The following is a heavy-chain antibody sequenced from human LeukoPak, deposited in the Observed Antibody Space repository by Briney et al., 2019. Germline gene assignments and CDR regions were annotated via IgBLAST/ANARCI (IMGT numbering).Heavy chain of an antibody. J-gene: IGHJ6*03. CDR3: ARDYYGSGTNYYMDV. V-gene: IGHV4-61*02. Sequence: SQTLSLTCTVSGGSVSSGIYYWSWIRQPAGKGLEWIGRIYTSGSTNYNPSLKSRVTISVDTSKNQFSLKLSSVTAADTAVYYCARDYYGSGTNYYMDVWGKGTTVTISS. CDR1: GGSVSSGIYY. CDR2: IYTSGST. D-gene: IGHD3-10*01.